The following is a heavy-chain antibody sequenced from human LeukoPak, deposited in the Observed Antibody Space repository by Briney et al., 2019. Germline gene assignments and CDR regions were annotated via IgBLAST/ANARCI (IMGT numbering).Heavy chain of an antibody. V-gene: IGHV1-2*02. D-gene: IGHD3-10*01. Sequence: ASVKVSCKASGYTFTGYYMHWVRQAPGQGLEWMGWINPNSGGTNYAQKFQGKVTMTRDTSISTAYMELSRLRSDDTAVYCCARDSFTMVRGGRFDPWGQGTLVTVSS. CDR2: INPNSGGT. J-gene: IGHJ5*02. CDR3: ARDSFTMVRGGRFDP. CDR1: GYTFTGYY.